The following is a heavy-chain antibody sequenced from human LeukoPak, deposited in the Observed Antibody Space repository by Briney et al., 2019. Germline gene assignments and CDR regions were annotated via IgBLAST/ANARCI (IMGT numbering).Heavy chain of an antibody. CDR3: AKGYYYDSSGYYRSWFDP. J-gene: IGHJ5*02. D-gene: IGHD3-22*01. CDR2: IRSDGSST. Sequence: GSLRLSCAASGFTFSNYWMHWVRQAPGKGLVWVSRIRSDGSSTTYADFVKGRFTISRDNAKNTLYLQMNSLRDEDTAVYYCAKGYYYDSSGYYRSWFDPWGQRTVVTVYS. CDR1: GFTFSNYW. V-gene: IGHV3-74*01.